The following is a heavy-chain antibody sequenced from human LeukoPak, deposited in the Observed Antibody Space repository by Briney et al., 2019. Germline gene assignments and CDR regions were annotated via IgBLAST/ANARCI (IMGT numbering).Heavy chain of an antibody. CDR3: TTDEDWNYARKDV. CDR1: GFTFNYAW. D-gene: IGHD1-7*01. J-gene: IGHJ6*02. V-gene: IGHV3-15*04. Sequence: GGSLRLSCAASGFTFNYAWMSWVRQVPGKGLEWVGQTVSEIDGGTTDYATPVKGRFTISRDDSKGTLYLQMNSLKIEDTAVYYCTTDEDWNYARKDVWGQGATVIVSS. CDR2: TVSEIDGGTT.